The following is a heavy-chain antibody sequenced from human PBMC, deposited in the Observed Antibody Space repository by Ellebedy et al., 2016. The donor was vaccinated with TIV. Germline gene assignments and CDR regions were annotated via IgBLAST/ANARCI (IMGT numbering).Heavy chain of an antibody. CDR2: IIPMFRTP. J-gene: IGHJ6*02. CDR3: GRASQDAMDV. CDR1: GGTFSRYG. D-gene: IGHD2-21*01. V-gene: IGHV1-69*06. Sequence: AASVKVSCKASGGTFSRYGFNWVRQAPGLGLEWMGGIIPMFRTPKYAQKFQGRVTVTADKSTSTAYMELTSLRFEDTAVYFCGRASQDAMDVWGQGTTVTVSS.